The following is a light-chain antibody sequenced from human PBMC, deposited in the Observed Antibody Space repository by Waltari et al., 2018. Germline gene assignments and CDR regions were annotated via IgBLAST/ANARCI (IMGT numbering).Light chain of an antibody. CDR1: QSVRSY. Sequence: EIVLTQSPATLSLSPGERATLSCRASQSVRSYLAWYQQKPGQAPRLLIYDTSNRASATPARFSGSGSGTDFSLSISSLEPEDFAVYYCQQRHNWPLTFGGGTKVEIK. CDR2: DTS. V-gene: IGKV3-11*01. CDR3: QQRHNWPLT. J-gene: IGKJ4*01.